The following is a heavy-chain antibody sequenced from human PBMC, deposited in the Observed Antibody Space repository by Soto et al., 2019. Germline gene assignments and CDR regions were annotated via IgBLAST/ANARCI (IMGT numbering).Heavy chain of an antibody. D-gene: IGHD3-22*01. CDR2: ISSSGSTI. CDR1: GFTFSSYE. V-gene: IGHV3-48*03. J-gene: IGHJ6*02. CDR3: AREGVIRVYYYYGMDV. Sequence: PGGSLRLSCAASGFTFSSYEMNWVRQAPGKGLEWVSYISSSGSTIYYADSVKGRFTISRDNAKNSLYLQMNSLRAEDTAVYYCAREGVIRVYYYYGMDVWGQGTTVTVSS.